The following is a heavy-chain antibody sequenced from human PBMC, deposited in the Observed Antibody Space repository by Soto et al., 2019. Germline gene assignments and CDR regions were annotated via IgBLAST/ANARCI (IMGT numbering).Heavy chain of an antibody. D-gene: IGHD3-16*02. Sequence: QGQLVESGGGVVQPGRSLRLSCVASGFSFSNYAMHWVRQAPGKGLEWVAVISYDGSNKYYADSVKGRFTISRDNSKNTLYLQMNNLRTEDTAVYYCATVRGYRQDFDAFDIWGQGTMVTVSS. CDR3: ATVRGYRQDFDAFDI. J-gene: IGHJ3*02. CDR2: ISYDGSNK. CDR1: GFSFSNYA. V-gene: IGHV3-30-3*01.